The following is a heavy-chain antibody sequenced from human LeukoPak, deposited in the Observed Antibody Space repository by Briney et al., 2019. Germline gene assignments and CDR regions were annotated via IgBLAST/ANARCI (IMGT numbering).Heavy chain of an antibody. V-gene: IGHV4-61*02. D-gene: IGHD2-15*01. CDR1: GGSISSGSYY. Sequence: SQTLSLTCTVSGGSISSGSYYWSWIRQPAGKGLEWIGRIYTSGSTNYNPSLKSRVTISVDTSKNQFSLKLSSVTAADTAVYYCARGYCSGGSCYSRDWGQGTLVTVSS. CDR3: ARGYCSGGSCYSRD. J-gene: IGHJ4*02. CDR2: IYTSGST.